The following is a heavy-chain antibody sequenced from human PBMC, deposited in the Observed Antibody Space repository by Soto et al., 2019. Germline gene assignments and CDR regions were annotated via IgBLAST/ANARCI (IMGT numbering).Heavy chain of an antibody. V-gene: IGHV3-21*01. J-gene: IGHJ4*02. CDR2: ISSSSSYI. D-gene: IGHD6-13*01. CDR3: ARDRAKQQLAYDY. Sequence: EVQLVESGGGLVKPGGSLRLSCAASGFTFSSYSMNWVRQAPGKGLEWVSSISSSSSYIYYAVSVKGRFPISRDNAKNSLYLQMNSLRAEDTAVYYCARDRAKQQLAYDYWGQGTLVTVSS. CDR1: GFTFSSYS.